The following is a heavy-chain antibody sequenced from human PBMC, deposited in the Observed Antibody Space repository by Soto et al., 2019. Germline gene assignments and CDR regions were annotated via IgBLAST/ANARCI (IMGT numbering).Heavy chain of an antibody. Sequence: SETLSLTCTVSGGSISSSSYYWGWIRQPPGKGLEWIGSIYYSGSTYYNPSLKSRVTISVDTSKNQFSLKLSSVTAADTAVYYCAILTTAKDYYYYHMDVWGKGTTVTVSS. CDR3: AILTTAKDYYYYHMDV. CDR1: GGSISSSSYY. V-gene: IGHV4-39*01. J-gene: IGHJ6*03. CDR2: IYYSGST. D-gene: IGHD4-17*01.